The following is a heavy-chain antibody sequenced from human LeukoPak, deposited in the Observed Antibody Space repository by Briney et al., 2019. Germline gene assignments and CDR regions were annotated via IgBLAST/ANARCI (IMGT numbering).Heavy chain of an antibody. Sequence: GASVKVSCKASGYTFTGSYMHWVRQAPGQGLEWMGWINPNSGGTNYAQKFQGRVTMTRDTSISTAYMELSRLRSDDTAVYYCASLGCSSASCLYYFDYWGQGTLVPVSS. V-gene: IGHV1-2*02. CDR2: INPNSGGT. J-gene: IGHJ4*02. CDR3: ASLGCSSASCLYYFDY. CDR1: GYTFTGSY. D-gene: IGHD2-2*01.